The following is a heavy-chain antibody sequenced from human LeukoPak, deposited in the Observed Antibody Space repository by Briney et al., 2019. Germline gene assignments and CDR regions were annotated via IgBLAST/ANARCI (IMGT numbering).Heavy chain of an antibody. Sequence: PSETLSLTCTVSGGSISSSSYNWGWSRQPPGKGLEWIGSLHYSGSTYYNPSLKSRVTISLDTSNNQVYLRLSSLTTADTAVYYCASPYYDVLTTLHNWGQGTLVTVSS. CDR3: ASPYYDVLTTLHN. D-gene: IGHD3-9*01. V-gene: IGHV4-39*01. CDR2: LHYSGST. CDR1: GGSISSSSYN. J-gene: IGHJ4*02.